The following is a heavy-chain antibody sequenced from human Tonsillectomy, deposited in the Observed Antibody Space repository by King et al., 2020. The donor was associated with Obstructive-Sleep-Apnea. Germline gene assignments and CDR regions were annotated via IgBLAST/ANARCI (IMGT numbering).Heavy chain of an antibody. CDR2: ISGSGGST. Sequence: VQLVESGGGLVQPGGSLRLSCAASGFTFSSYAMSWVRQAPGKGLEWVASISGSGGSTYYADSLKGLFTISRDNSKKTPYLQMNSLRAEDTAVYYCAKDIGIQLWLPDYWGQGTLVTVSS. CDR1: GFTFSSYA. D-gene: IGHD5-18*01. CDR3: AKDIGIQLWLPDY. J-gene: IGHJ4*02. V-gene: IGHV3-23*04.